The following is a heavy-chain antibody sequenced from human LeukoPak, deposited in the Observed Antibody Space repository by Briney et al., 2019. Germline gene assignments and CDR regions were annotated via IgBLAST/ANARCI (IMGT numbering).Heavy chain of an antibody. V-gene: IGHV1-69*13. Sequence: SVKVSCKASGGTFSSYAISWVRQAPGQGLEWMGRIFPIFATANYAQKFQGRVTITADESTSTAYMELSSLRSEDTAVYYCARGIAAALGLSVNWFDPWGQGTLVTVSS. D-gene: IGHD6-13*01. J-gene: IGHJ5*02. CDR2: IFPIFATA. CDR3: ARGIAAALGLSVNWFDP. CDR1: GGTFSSYA.